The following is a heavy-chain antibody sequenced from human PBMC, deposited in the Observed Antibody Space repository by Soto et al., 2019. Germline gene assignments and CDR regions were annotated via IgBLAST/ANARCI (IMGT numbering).Heavy chain of an antibody. CDR1: GFSLSLSGLG. V-gene: IGHV2-5*02. D-gene: IGHD6-19*01. Sequence: GSGPTLVNPTQTLTLTCTFSGFSLSLSGLGVGWIRQPPGKALEWLALIFWDDDRRYNPSLKSRLTITKDTSKNQVVLTMTNMDPVDTVTYYCARRLAVFGTFDYWGQGTLVTVSS. CDR2: IFWDDDR. J-gene: IGHJ4*02. CDR3: ARRLAVFGTFDY.